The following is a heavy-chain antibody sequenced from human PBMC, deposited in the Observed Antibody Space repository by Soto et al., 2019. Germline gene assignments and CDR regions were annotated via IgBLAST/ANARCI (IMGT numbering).Heavy chain of an antibody. CDR3: ARDLGAYSSSGRYYYGMDV. CDR2: ISYDGSNK. V-gene: IGHV3-30-3*01. Sequence: QVQLVESGGGVVQPGRSLRLSCAASGFTFSSYAMHWVRQAPGKGLQWVAVISYDGSNKYYADSVKGRFTISRDNSKNTLYLQMNSLSAEDTAVYYCARDLGAYSSSGRYYYGMDVWGQGTTVTVSS. D-gene: IGHD6-13*01. CDR1: GFTFSSYA. J-gene: IGHJ6*02.